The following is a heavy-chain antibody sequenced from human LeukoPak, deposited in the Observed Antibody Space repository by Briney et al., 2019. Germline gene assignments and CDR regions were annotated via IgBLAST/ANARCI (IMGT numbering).Heavy chain of an antibody. CDR1: GYTFTSYY. Sequence: ASVKVSCKASGYTFTSYYINWVRQATGQGLEWMGWMNPNSGNTGYAQTFQGRVTMTRNTSISTAYMELSSLRSEDTAVYYCARGAGLSIVVVPAAIGPYYFDYWGQGTLVTVSS. CDR2: MNPNSGNT. J-gene: IGHJ4*02. CDR3: ARGAGLSIVVVPAAIGPYYFDY. V-gene: IGHV1-8*01. D-gene: IGHD2-2*01.